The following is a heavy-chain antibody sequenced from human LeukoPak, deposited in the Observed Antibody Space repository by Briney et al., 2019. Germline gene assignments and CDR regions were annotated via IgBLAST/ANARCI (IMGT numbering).Heavy chain of an antibody. CDR1: GYSFTSYW. CDR3: ARRTYYYDSSGYYSDY. V-gene: IGHV5-51*01. Sequence: GESLKISCKGSGYSFTSYWIGRVRQMPGKGLEWMGIIYPGDSDTRYSPSFQGQVTISADKSISTAYLQWSSPKASDTAMYYCARRTYYYDSSGYYSDYWGQGTLVTVSS. CDR2: IYPGDSDT. D-gene: IGHD3-22*01. J-gene: IGHJ4*02.